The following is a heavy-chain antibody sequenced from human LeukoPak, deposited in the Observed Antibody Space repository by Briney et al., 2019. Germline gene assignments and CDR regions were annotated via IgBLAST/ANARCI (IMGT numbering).Heavy chain of an antibody. D-gene: IGHD3-10*01. V-gene: IGHV4-38-2*01. CDR3: ASYYASGVSAYNYYGMDV. CDR2: MSHIRGT. J-gene: IGHJ6*04. CDR1: GHSISTGYY. Sequence: PSETLSLTCAVSGHSISTGYYWGWIRQPPGKGLEWIGSMSHIRGTYYNPSLKSRVTISMDTSKNQISLRLTSVTAADTAVYYCASYYASGVSAYNYYGMDVWGKGTTVTVSS.